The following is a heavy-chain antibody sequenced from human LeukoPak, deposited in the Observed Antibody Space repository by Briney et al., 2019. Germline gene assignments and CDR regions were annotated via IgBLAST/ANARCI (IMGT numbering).Heavy chain of an antibody. CDR1: GYTFTSYG. Sequence: ASVKVSCNASGYTFTSYGISWVRQAAGQGLEWMGWIRTYNGNTNYAQKLQGRVTMTTHTSTSTAYMELRSLRSDDTDVYYCARDGYDYFWGSYRIIDYRGQGNLVTVSS. D-gene: IGHD3-16*02. J-gene: IGHJ4*02. CDR3: ARDGYDYFWGSYRIIDY. CDR2: IRTYNGNT. V-gene: IGHV1-18*01.